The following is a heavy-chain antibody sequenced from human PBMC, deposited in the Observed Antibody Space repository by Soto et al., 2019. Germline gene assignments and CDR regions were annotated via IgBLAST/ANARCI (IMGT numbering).Heavy chain of an antibody. J-gene: IGHJ4*02. CDR3: ITDPYYDFWSGYHFDY. D-gene: IGHD3-3*01. CDR1: GFSFSRAW. CDR2: IKNKTDGGTT. Sequence: GGSLRLSSAASGFSFSRAWMSWVRLTPGRGLEWVGRIKNKTDGGTTDYPSPVRGRFTISRDDSRSALYLQMNSLKTEDTAVYYCITDPYYDFWSGYHFDYWGQGTLVTVSS. V-gene: IGHV3-15*01.